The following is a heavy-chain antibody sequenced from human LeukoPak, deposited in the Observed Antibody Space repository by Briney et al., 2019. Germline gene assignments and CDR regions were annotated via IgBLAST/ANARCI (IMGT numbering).Heavy chain of an antibody. CDR3: AAGDRNGWYFDY. Sequence: GSLRLSFAGCGLTFVEQGRSWVGQVPGKGLKRLTGINWNGGSTGYADSVKGRFTISRDNAKNSLYLQMNSLRAEDTALYYCAAGDRNGWYFDYWGQGTLVTVSS. CDR2: INWNGGST. CDR1: GLTFVEQG. V-gene: IGHV3-20*03. J-gene: IGHJ4*02. D-gene: IGHD6-19*01.